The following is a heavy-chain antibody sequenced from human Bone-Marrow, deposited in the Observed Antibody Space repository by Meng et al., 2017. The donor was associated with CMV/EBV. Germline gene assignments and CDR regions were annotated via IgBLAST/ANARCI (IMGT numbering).Heavy chain of an antibody. D-gene: IGHD3-22*01. J-gene: IGHJ4*02. V-gene: IGHV3-21*01. Sequence: GESLKISCAASGFTFNSYAMNWVRQAPGKGLEWVSSISSSSSYIYYADSVKGRFTISRDNAKNSLYLQMNSLRAEDTAVYYCARVEESYYYDSSGYSDYWGQGTLVTVSS. CDR1: GFTFNSYA. CDR2: ISSSSSYI. CDR3: ARVEESYYYDSSGYSDY.